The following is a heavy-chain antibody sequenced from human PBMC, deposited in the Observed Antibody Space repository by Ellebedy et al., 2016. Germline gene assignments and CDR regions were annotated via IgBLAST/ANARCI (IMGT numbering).Heavy chain of an antibody. CDR1: GFTFSSYS. CDR3: TTGDYYEY. V-gene: IGHV3-15*07. CDR2: IKSQAGGGTI. J-gene: IGHJ4*02. Sequence: GGSLRLXCAASGFTFSSYSMNWVRQAPGKGLASVGRIKSQAGGGTIDYAALVKDRFTLSRDESKNMLFLQLNTLRPEDTGVYYCTTGDYYEYWGQGTLVTVSS.